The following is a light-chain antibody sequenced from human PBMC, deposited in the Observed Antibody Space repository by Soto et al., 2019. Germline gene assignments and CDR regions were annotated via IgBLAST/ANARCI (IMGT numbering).Light chain of an antibody. V-gene: IGKV1-5*01. CDR3: HQYNSYPYT. CDR2: DAS. CDR1: QSISSW. J-gene: IGKJ2*01. Sequence: IQMTQSPSTLSASVGDRVTITCRASQSISSWLAWYQQKPGKAPKLLIYDASSLESGVPSRFSGSGSGTEFTLTISSLQPDDFATYYCHQYNSYPYTFGQGTKVDIK.